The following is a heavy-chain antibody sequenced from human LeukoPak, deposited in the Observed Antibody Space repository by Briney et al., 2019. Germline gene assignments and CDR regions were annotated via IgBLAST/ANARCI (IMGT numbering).Heavy chain of an antibody. CDR2: ISSTGTT. V-gene: IGHV4-39*01. D-gene: IGHD1-1*01. Sequence: SSETLSLTCTVSGGSIRSTNYYWDWIRQPPGKGLEWIGTISSTGTTYYSTSLKSRVTISVDTSTNQFSLNLRSVTAADTAMYYCTTLTNSLYNLFDPWGQGTLVTVSS. CDR1: GGSIRSTNYY. CDR3: TTLTNSLYNLFDP. J-gene: IGHJ5*02.